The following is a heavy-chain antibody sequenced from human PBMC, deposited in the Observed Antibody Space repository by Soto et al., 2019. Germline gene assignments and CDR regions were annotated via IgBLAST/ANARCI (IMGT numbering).Heavy chain of an antibody. J-gene: IGHJ6*02. CDR3: AKGRITMIAPGMDV. Sequence: GGSVRLSCEASGLTFSSYGMQWVRQAPGKGLEWVAVISYDGSNKYYADSVKGRFTISRDNSKNTLYLQMNSLRAEDTAVYYCAKGRITMIAPGMDVWGQGT. CDR1: GLTFSSYG. V-gene: IGHV3-30*18. CDR2: ISYDGSNK. D-gene: IGHD3-22*01.